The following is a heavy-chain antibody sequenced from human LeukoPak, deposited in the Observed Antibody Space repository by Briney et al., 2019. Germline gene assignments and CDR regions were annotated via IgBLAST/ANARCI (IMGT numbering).Heavy chain of an antibody. V-gene: IGHV3-43*02. CDR3: AKESGKFDY. Sequence: GGSLRLSCVASGLPIADFAMHWVRQAPGKGLEWVSLISGDGVSTFYADSVKGRFSISRDNSKNSLYLEMNSLRTEDAAMYYCAKESGKFDYWGQGTLVAVTS. CDR1: GLPIADFA. CDR2: ISGDGVST. J-gene: IGHJ4*02.